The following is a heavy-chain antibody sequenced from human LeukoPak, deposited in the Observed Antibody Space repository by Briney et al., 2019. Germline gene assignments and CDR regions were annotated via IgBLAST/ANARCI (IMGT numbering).Heavy chain of an antibody. J-gene: IGHJ5*02. Sequence: ASVKVSCKVSGYTLTELSMHWVRQAPGKGLEWMGGFDPEDGETIYAQKFQGRVTMTEDTSTDTAYMELSSLRSEDTAVYYCATLNFYYDSSGYYLNPPVDWFDPWGQGTLVTVSS. CDR3: ATLNFYYDSSGYYLNPPVDWFDP. CDR2: FDPEDGET. D-gene: IGHD3-22*01. CDR1: GYTLTELS. V-gene: IGHV1-24*01.